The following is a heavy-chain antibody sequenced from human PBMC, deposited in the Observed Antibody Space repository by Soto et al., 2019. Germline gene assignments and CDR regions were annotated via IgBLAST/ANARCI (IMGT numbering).Heavy chain of an antibody. J-gene: IGHJ6*04. Sequence: QVQLQESGPGLVKTSGTLSLICVVSGGSVSSNNWWTWVRQPPGKGLEWIGEIYHGGRTNYNPSLKTRVTISVDNSKNQFHPDLSAVTAAEPGVYSCARGWYGVRYYYASGRNYGMDVWGKGTTVTVSS. CDR2: IYHGGRT. D-gene: IGHD3-10*01. CDR1: GGSVSSNNW. V-gene: IGHV4-4*02. CDR3: ARGWYGVRYYYASGRNYGMDV.